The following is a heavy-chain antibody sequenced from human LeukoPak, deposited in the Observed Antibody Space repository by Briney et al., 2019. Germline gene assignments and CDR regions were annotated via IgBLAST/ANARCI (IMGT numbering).Heavy chain of an antibody. V-gene: IGHV1-2*02. CDR1: GYSFTGYY. Sequence: GESLKISCKGSGYSFTGYYMHWVRQAPGQGFEWMGWINPNSGGTNFAQKFQGRVTMTRDTSINTVYMELSSLGSDDTAVYYCARESRDTAWSLDLWGQGTLVTVSS. CDR2: INPNSGGT. J-gene: IGHJ4*02. D-gene: IGHD1-1*01. CDR3: ARESRDTAWSLDL.